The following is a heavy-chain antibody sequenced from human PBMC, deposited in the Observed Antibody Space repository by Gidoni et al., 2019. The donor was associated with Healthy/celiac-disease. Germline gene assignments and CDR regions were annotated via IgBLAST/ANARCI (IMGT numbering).Heavy chain of an antibody. CDR1: GGSISSYY. CDR3: ARLDCSGGSCYSTNSYYYYGMDV. CDR2: IYYRGST. Sequence: QVQLQESGPGLVTPSETLSLTCTVSGGSISSYYWSWIRQPPGKGLEWIGYIYYRGSTNYNPSLKSRVTISVDTSKNQFSLKLSSVTAADTAVYYCARLDCSGGSCYSTNSYYYYGMDVWGQGTTVTVSS. D-gene: IGHD2-15*01. J-gene: IGHJ6*02. V-gene: IGHV4-59*08.